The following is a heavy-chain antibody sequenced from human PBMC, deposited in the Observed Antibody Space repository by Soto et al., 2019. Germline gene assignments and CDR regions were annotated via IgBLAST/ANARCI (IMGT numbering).Heavy chain of an antibody. Sequence: SETLSLTCTVSGGSVSSYYWSWIRQPPGKGLEWIGYIYYSGSTNYNPSLKSRVTISVDTSKNQFSLKLSSVTAADTAVYYCARDNGREQYYDSSGYWYYFDYWGQGTLVTVSS. CDR3: ARDNGREQYYDSSGYWYYFDY. CDR2: IYYSGST. CDR1: GGSVSSYY. J-gene: IGHJ4*02. V-gene: IGHV4-59*02. D-gene: IGHD3-22*01.